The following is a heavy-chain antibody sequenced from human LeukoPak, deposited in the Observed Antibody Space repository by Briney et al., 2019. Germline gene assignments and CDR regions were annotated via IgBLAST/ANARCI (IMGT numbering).Heavy chain of an antibody. Sequence: ASVKVSCKAPGYTFTSYAMHWVRQAPGQRLEWMGWINAGNGNTKYSQEFQGRVTITRDTSASTAYMELSSLRSEDMAVYYCARGLGSSSMNWFDPWGQGTLVTVSS. CDR1: GYTFTSYA. V-gene: IGHV1-3*03. J-gene: IGHJ5*02. CDR2: INAGNGNT. CDR3: ARGLGSSSMNWFDP. D-gene: IGHD6-13*01.